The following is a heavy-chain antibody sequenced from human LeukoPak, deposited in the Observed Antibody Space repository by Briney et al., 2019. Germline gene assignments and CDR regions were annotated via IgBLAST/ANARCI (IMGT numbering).Heavy chain of an antibody. CDR3: ATPENISTGPSYYYYYYMDV. D-gene: IGHD3-9*01. V-gene: IGHV4-59*08. J-gene: IGHJ6*03. Sequence: SETLSLTCTVSGGSISSYYWSWIRQPPGKGLEWIGYIYYSGSTNYNPSLKSRVTISVDTSKNQFSLKLSSVTAADTAVYYCATPENISTGPSYYYYYYMDVWGKGTTVTISS. CDR2: IYYSGST. CDR1: GGSISSYY.